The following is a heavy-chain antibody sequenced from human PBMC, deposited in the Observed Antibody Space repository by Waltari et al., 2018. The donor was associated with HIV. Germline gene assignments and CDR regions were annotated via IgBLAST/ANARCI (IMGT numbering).Heavy chain of an antibody. CDR2: ISAYNGNT. D-gene: IGHD5-18*01. CDR1: GYTFISYG. V-gene: IGHV1-18*01. J-gene: IGHJ4*02. CDR3: AAVDTAMGAFDY. Sequence: QVQRVPSGPEAKKPGPPVMVPCKAAGYTFISYGISWVRQAPGQGLEWMGWISAYNGNTNYAQKLQGRVTMTTDTSTSTAYMELRSLRSDDTAVYYCAAVDTAMGAFDYWGQGTLVTVSS.